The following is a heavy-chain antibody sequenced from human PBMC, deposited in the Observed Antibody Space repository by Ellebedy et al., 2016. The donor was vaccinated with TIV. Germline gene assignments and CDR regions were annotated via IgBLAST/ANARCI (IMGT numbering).Heavy chain of an antibody. D-gene: IGHD4-17*01. V-gene: IGHV3-23*01. CDR1: GFTFSNYA. Sequence: GESLKISCAASGFTFSNYAMTWVRQAPGQGLEWVSVITGSGRNTYYADSVKGRFTISRDNSKNMVYLQMNSLRVKDTAVYYCAKSLGKGDYSSVSWGQGILVTVSS. CDR3: AKSLGKGDYSSVS. J-gene: IGHJ5*02. CDR2: ITGSGRNT.